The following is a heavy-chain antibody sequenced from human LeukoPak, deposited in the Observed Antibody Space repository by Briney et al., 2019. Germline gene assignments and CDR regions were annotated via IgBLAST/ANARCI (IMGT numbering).Heavy chain of an antibody. J-gene: IGHJ4*02. CDR2: IYPGDSDT. D-gene: IGHD5-24*01. Sequence: GESLKISCKASNIQYWIGWVRQMPGKGLEWMGIIYPGDSDTRYSPSFQGQVTISADKSISTAYLQWSSLKASDTAMYYCARQTGYNDYWGQGTLVTVSS. CDR3: ARQTGYNDY. CDR1: NIQYW. V-gene: IGHV5-51*01.